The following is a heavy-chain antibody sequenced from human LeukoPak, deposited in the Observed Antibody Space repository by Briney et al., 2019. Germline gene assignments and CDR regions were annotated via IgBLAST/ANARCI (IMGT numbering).Heavy chain of an antibody. V-gene: IGHV4-59*01. CDR3: ARGFSSGIGYCSSTSCPGLGYNWFDP. CDR2: IYYSGST. J-gene: IGHJ5*02. Sequence: PSETLSLTCTVSGGSISSYYWSWIRQPPGKGLEWIGYIYYSGSTNYNPSLKSRVTISVDTSKNQFSLKLSSVTAADTAVYYCARGFSSGIGYCSSTSCPGLGYNWFDPWGQGTLVTVSS. D-gene: IGHD2-2*03. CDR1: GGSISSYY.